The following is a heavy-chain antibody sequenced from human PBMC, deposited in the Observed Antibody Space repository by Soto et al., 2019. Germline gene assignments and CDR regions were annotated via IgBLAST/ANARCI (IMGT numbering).Heavy chain of an antibody. D-gene: IGHD3-3*01. V-gene: IGHV5-51*01. CDR1: GYTFIRHS. CDR3: GTYYSFWSA. CDR2: IHPSDSQA. Sequence: VQLVQSGTEVKKPGDSLKISCEFPGYTFIRHSIAWVRQMPGRGLEWMGLIHPSDSQAKYSPSFQGQVTISVDRSTNTAYLQWNSLKALDIGMFFCGTYYSFWSAWGQGTLVIVSS. J-gene: IGHJ5*02.